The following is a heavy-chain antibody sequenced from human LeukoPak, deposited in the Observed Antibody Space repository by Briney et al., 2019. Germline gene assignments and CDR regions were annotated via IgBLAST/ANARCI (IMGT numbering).Heavy chain of an antibody. D-gene: IGHD5-18*01. CDR2: IYTGGDT. J-gene: IGHJ4*02. Sequence: GGSLRLSCAASVFTVSSNYMSWVRQAPGKGLEGVSVIYTGGDTYYADSVKGRFTISRDNSKNTLYLQMNSLRAEDTAVYYCARERRGYSLGFDYWGQGTLVTVSS. V-gene: IGHV3-53*01. CDR1: VFTVSSNY. CDR3: ARERRGYSLGFDY.